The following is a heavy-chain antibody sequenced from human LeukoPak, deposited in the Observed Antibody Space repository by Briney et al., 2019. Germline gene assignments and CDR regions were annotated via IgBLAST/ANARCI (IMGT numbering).Heavy chain of an antibody. Sequence: SETLSLTCAVYGGSFSGYYWSWVRQPPGKGLEWIGEINHSGSTNYNPSLKSRVTISVDTAKNQFSLKLSSVTAADTAVYYCARVYGPVDYWGQGTLVTVSS. CDR2: INHSGST. CDR1: GGSFSGYY. V-gene: IGHV4-34*01. CDR3: ARVYGPVDY. J-gene: IGHJ4*02. D-gene: IGHD2-8*01.